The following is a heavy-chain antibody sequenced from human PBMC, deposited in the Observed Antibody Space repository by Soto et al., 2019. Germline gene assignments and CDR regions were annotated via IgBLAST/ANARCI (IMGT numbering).Heavy chain of an antibody. V-gene: IGHV4-30-4*01. CDR1: GGSISSGNYY. CDR3: ARDSGLFGEFNYYYTGMDV. CDR2: IFYSGTT. Sequence: QVQLQESGPGLVKPSETLSLTCTVSGGSISSGNYYWSWIRQPPGKGLEWIGYIFYSGTTYYNPSLKSRATRSVDTSKNQFSLKLSSLTAADAAVYYCARDSGLFGEFNYYYTGMDVWSQGTTVTVSS. J-gene: IGHJ6*02. D-gene: IGHD3-10*02.